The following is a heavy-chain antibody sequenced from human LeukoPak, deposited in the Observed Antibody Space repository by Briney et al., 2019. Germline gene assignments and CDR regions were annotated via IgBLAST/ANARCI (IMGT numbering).Heavy chain of an antibody. CDR1: GGSIRRYY. CDR2: IYDSGTT. D-gene: IGHD2-21*02. CDR3: ARGLGVVTATLDH. V-gene: IGHV4-59*12. Sequence: PSDPLSLLCSLWGGSIRRYYWRWMRPPPARGVEGIGYIYDSGTTKYYISLQSRVTISLDTYKNQFTLKLTSVTAADTAVYYCARGLGVVTATLDHWGQGTLVTVSS. J-gene: IGHJ4*02.